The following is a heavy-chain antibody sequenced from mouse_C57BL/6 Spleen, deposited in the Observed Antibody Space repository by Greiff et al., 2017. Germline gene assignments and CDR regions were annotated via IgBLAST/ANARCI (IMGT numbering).Heavy chain of an antibody. V-gene: IGHV2-2*01. CDR3: ARNSLYYYGSSPSYAMDY. Sequence: QVQLKESGPGLVQPSQSLSITCTVSGFSLTSYGVHWVRQSPGKGLEWLGVIWSGGSTDYNAAFISRLSISKDNSKSQVFFKMNSLQADDTAIYYCARNSLYYYGSSPSYAMDYWGQGTSVTVSS. CDR1: GFSLTSYG. D-gene: IGHD1-1*01. CDR2: IWSGGST. J-gene: IGHJ4*01.